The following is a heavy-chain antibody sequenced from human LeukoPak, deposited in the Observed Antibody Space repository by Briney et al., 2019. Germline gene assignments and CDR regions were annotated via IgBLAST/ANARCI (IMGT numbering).Heavy chain of an antibody. D-gene: IGHD1-26*01. J-gene: IGHJ5*02. V-gene: IGHV3-23*01. CDR3: AKDMELAS. CDR2: IISSGANT. CDR1: GFTFSDAA. Sequence: GGSLTLSCAASGFTFSDAAMTWVRQPPGKGLEWVSLIISSGANTYYADSVKGRFTISRDNYRNTLDLQIHNRRVEDTAEYYCAKDMELASWGQGTLVTVSS.